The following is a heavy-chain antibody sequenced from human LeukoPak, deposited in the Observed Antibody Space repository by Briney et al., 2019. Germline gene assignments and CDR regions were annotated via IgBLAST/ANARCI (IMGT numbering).Heavy chain of an antibody. CDR2: MNPNSGNT. V-gene: IGHV1-8*01. D-gene: IGHD3-22*01. Sequence: GASVKVSCKASGYTFTSYDINWVRQATGQGLEWMGWMNPNSGNTGYAQKFQGRVTMTRNTSISTAYMELSSLRSEDTAVYYCARGPLFYYDSSGRLLEDYWGQGTLVTVSS. J-gene: IGHJ4*02. CDR3: ARGPLFYYDSSGRLLEDY. CDR1: GYTFTSYD.